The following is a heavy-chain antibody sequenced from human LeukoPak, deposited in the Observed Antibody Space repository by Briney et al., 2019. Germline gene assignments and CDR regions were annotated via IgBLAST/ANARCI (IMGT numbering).Heavy chain of an antibody. D-gene: IGHD6-19*01. CDR1: GGTFSSYA. J-gene: IGHJ5*02. V-gene: IGHV1-69*04. CDR2: IIPILGIA. CDR3: ARAGRLKPLNWFDP. Sequence: ASVKVSRKASGGTFSSYAISWVRQAPGQGLEWMGRIIPILGIANYAQKFQGRVTITADKSTSTAYMELSSLRSEDTAVYYCARAGRLKPLNWFDPWGQGTLVTVSS.